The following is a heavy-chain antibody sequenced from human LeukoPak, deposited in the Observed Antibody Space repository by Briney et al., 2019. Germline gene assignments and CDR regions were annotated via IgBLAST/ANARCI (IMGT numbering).Heavy chain of an antibody. D-gene: IGHD3-3*01. CDR1: GFTFSSYA. CDR3: AKGPTYYDFWSGYY. CDR2: ISGSGGST. Sequence: GGSLRLSCAASGFTFSSYAMSWVRQAPGQGLEWVSAISGSGGSTYYADSVKGRFTIPRDNSKNTLYLQMNSLRAEDTAVYYCAKGPTYYDFWSGYYWGQGTLVTVSS. V-gene: IGHV3-23*01. J-gene: IGHJ4*02.